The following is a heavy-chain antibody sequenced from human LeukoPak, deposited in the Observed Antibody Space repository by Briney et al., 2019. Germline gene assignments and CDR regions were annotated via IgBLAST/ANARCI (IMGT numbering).Heavy chain of an antibody. CDR3: ARTIVRTTDYFDY. Sequence: SETLSLTCTVSGGSISGHYWSWIRQPPGKGLEWIGYIYHSGSTYYNPSLKSRVTISVDRSKNQFSLKLSSVTAADTAVYYCARTIVRTTDYFDYWGQGTLVTVSS. D-gene: IGHD4/OR15-4a*01. CDR1: GGSISGHY. V-gene: IGHV4-30-2*01. CDR2: IYHSGST. J-gene: IGHJ4*02.